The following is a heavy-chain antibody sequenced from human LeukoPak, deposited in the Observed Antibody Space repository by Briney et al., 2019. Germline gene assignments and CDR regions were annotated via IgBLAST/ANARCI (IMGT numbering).Heavy chain of an antibody. CDR2: INPSGGGT. V-gene: IGHV1-46*01. J-gene: IGHJ4*02. CDR1: GYTFTSYY. D-gene: IGHD3-16*01. CDR3: AREPQPHGGGNIDY. Sequence: ASVNVSCKASGYTFTSYYTHWVRQAPGQGLEWMGVINPSGGGTTYAQKFQGRVTMTRDTSTSTVYMELSSLRFEDTAVYYCAREPQPHGGGNIDYWGQGTLVTVSS.